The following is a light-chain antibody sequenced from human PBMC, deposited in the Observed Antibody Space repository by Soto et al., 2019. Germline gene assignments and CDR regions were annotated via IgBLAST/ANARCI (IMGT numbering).Light chain of an antibody. J-gene: IGKJ1*01. CDR2: DAS. Sequence: DIQVTQSPYTLSAGVGDRVTITCRASQRISRWLAWYQQKPGRDPKLLIYDASSLESGVPSRFSGSGSGTEFTLPISSLHPDDFASDYCQQYSRDSTFGQGTKVEIK. CDR1: QRISRW. V-gene: IGKV1-5*01. CDR3: QQYSRDST.